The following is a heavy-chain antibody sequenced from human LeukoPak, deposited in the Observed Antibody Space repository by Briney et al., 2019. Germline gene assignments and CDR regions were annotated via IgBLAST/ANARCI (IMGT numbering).Heavy chain of an antibody. CDR3: ARDRPGGKYSSSPSYYFDY. Sequence: GASVKVSCKASGYTFTSYYMHWVRQAPGQGLEWMGIINPSGGSTSYAQKFQGRVTMTRDMSTSTVYMELSSLRSEDTAVYYCARDRPGGKYSSSPSYYFDYWGQGTLVTVSS. CDR2: INPSGGST. J-gene: IGHJ4*02. D-gene: IGHD6-6*01. CDR1: GYTFTSYY. V-gene: IGHV1-46*01.